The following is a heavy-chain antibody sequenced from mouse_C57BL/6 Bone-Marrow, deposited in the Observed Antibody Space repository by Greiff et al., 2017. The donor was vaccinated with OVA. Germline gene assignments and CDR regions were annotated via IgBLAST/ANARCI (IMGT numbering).Heavy chain of an antibody. V-gene: IGHV1-22*01. J-gene: IGHJ2*01. CDR2: INPNNGGT. Sequence: EVQLQQSGPELVKPGASVKMSCKASGYTFTDYNMHWVKQSHGKSLEWIGYINPNNGGTSYNQKFKGKATLTVNKSSSTAYMELRSLTSEDSAVYYCARLNPIYFYFDYWGQGTTLTVSS. D-gene: IGHD2-1*01. CDR3: ARLNPIYFYFDY. CDR1: GYTFTDYN.